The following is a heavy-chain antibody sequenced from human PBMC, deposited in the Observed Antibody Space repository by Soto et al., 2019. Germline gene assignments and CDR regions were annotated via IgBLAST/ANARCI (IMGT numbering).Heavy chain of an antibody. Sequence: KQSQTLSLTCAISGDSVSSNSAAWNWIRQSPSRGLEWLGRTYYRSKWYNDYAVSVKSRITINPDTSKNQFSLQLNSVTPEDTAVYYCAREGMKAAVTGDYYYMDVWGKGTTVTVSS. CDR2: TYYRSKWYN. CDR1: GDSVSSNSAA. J-gene: IGHJ6*03. CDR3: AREGMKAAVTGDYYYMDV. V-gene: IGHV6-1*01. D-gene: IGHD7-27*01.